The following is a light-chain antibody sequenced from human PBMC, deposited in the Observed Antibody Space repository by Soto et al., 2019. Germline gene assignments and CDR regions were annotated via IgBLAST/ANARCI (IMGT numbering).Light chain of an antibody. Sequence: IGVSQSPSTLSLSTGKRATLSCRASQNISNYLIWYQQKPGQAPRLLIYDVSNRATGIPARFSGSGSGTDFTLTISSLEPEDFAVYYCQQRSNWPRTFAQGTKVAIK. V-gene: IGKV3-11*01. CDR1: QNISNY. CDR3: QQRSNWPRT. CDR2: DVS. J-gene: IGKJ1*01.